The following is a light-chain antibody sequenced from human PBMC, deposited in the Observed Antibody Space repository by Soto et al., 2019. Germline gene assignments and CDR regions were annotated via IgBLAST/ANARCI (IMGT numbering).Light chain of an antibody. J-gene: IGLJ3*02. V-gene: IGLV2-23*02. CDR2: GVT. CDR1: RSDIGSYNN. CDR3: FSYAGSSIWV. Sequence: QSALTQPASVSGSPGQSITISCSGSRSDIGSYNNVAWYQQHPGKAPRVMIFGVTKRPSGISDRFFGSKSGSTASLTISGLQDEDEADYFCFSYAGSSIWVFGGGTKLTVL.